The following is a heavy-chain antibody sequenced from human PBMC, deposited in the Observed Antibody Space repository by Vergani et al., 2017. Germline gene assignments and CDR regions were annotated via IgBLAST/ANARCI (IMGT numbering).Heavy chain of an antibody. CDR3: ARDPIAAADLGGDYYYYMDV. Sequence: QVQLVESGGGVVQPGRSLRLSCAASGFTFSRYAMHWVRPAPGKGLEWVAVISYDGSNKYYADSVKGRFTISRDNSKKTLYLQMNSLRAEDTAVFYCARDPIAAADLGGDYYYYMDVWGKGTTVTVSS. D-gene: IGHD6-13*01. V-gene: IGHV3-30-3*01. CDR1: GFTFSRYA. J-gene: IGHJ6*03. CDR2: ISYDGSNK.